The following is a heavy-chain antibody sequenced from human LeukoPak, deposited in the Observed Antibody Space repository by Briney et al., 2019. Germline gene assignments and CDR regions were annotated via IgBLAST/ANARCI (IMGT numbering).Heavy chain of an antibody. J-gene: IGHJ4*02. CDR1: GFTFSSYA. Sequence: PGGSLRLSCAASGFTFSSYAMSWVRQAPGKGLEWVSAISGSGGSTYYADSVKGRFTISRDNSKNTLYLQMNSLRAEDTAVYYCAKGFLRNYYDSSGYYAYFDYWGQGTLVTVSS. D-gene: IGHD3-22*01. CDR2: ISGSGGST. V-gene: IGHV3-23*01. CDR3: AKGFLRNYYDSSGYYAYFDY.